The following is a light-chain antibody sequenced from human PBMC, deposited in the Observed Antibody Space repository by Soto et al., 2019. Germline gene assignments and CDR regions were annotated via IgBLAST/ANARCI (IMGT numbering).Light chain of an antibody. V-gene: IGKV3-15*01. CDR1: QSVSNN. CDR2: YAS. J-gene: IGKJ5*01. CDR3: QQYNNWPPIT. Sequence: EIMMTQSPATLSVSPGERATLSCRASQSVSNNLAWYHQKPGQPPRLLIYYASTSTTGIPARLSGSGSGTEFTLTISSLQSEDFALYYCQQYNNWPPITFGQGTRLEIK.